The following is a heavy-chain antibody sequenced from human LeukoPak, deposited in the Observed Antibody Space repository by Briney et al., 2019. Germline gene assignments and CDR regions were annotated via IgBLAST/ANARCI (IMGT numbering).Heavy chain of an antibody. CDR2: IYGTGST. J-gene: IGHJ4*02. D-gene: IGHD6-19*01. Sequence: GGSLRLSCAASGFTVSSNYMSWVRQPPGKGLEWVSVIYGTGSTYYAASVKGRFTISRDNSKSTLYLQMNSLRGEDTAVYYCARGSSSGFELDYWGQGTLVTVSS. CDR3: ARGSSSGFELDY. V-gene: IGHV3-53*01. CDR1: GFTVSSNY.